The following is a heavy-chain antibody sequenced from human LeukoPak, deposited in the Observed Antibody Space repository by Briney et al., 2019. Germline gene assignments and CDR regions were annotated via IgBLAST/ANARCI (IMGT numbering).Heavy chain of an antibody. J-gene: IGHJ1*01. V-gene: IGHV3-7*01. D-gene: IGHD1-1*01. CDR1: GFTFDDYG. CDR3: ARDPERYNWNAHFQH. Sequence: GGSLRLSCAASGFTFDDYGMSWVRQAPGKGLEWVANIKQDGSEKYYVDSVKGRFTISRDNAKNSLYLQMNSLRAEDTAVYYCARDPERYNWNAHFQHWGQGTLVTVSS. CDR2: IKQDGSEK.